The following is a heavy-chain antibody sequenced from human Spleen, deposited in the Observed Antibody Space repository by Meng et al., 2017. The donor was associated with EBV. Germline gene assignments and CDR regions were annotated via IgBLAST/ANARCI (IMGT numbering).Heavy chain of an antibody. D-gene: IGHD5-24*01. J-gene: IGHJ4*02. Sequence: QGHLVQSGDEVKKPGASVTCPCKASGYTFTNYGISWVRQAPGQGLEWMGWISGYNGDTNYAQKFQGRVTMTTDTSTSTAYMELRSLRSDDTAVYYCAKYHGLDYWGQGTLVTVSS. V-gene: IGHV1-18*01. CDR2: ISGYNGDT. CDR1: GYTFTNYG. CDR3: AKYHGLDY.